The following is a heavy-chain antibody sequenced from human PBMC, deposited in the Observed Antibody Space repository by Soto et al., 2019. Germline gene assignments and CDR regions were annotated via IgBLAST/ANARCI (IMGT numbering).Heavy chain of an antibody. CDR2: ISGSGGST. Sequence: GGSLRLSCGAAGFTFSSYGMSWVRQAPGKGLEWVSAISGSGGSTYYADSVKGRFTISRDNSKNTLYLQMSSLRAEDTAVYYCAIPDGSGSYYRDYFDTWGQGTLVTVSS. D-gene: IGHD3-10*01. V-gene: IGHV3-23*01. CDR1: GFTFSSYG. J-gene: IGHJ4*02. CDR3: AIPDGSGSYYRDYFDT.